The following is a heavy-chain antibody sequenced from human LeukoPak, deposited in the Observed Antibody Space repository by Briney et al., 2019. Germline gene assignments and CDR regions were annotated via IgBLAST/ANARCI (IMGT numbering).Heavy chain of an antibody. CDR1: GLTFSSYA. D-gene: IGHD1-1*01. CDR3: AKTLRTTYFDY. J-gene: IGHJ4*02. CDR2: MSGSGGST. Sequence: GGSLRLSCAAYGLTFSSYAMSWVRQAPGKGLEWVSAMSGSGGSTYYADSVKGRFTISRDNSKNTLYLQMNSLRAEDTAVYYCAKTLRTTYFDYWGQGTLVTVSS. V-gene: IGHV3-23*01.